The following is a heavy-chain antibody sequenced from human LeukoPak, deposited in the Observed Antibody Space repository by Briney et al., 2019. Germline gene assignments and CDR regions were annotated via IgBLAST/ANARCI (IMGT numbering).Heavy chain of an antibody. CDR3: ARDGGGGWDYYFDY. CDR1: GGSISSSSYY. D-gene: IGHD3-16*01. J-gene: IGHJ4*02. Sequence: SETLSLTCTVSGGSISSSSYYWGWIRQPPGKGLEWIGSIYYSGSTYYNPSLKSRVTISVDTSKNQFSLKLSSVTAADTAVYYCARDGGGGWDYYFDYWGQGTLVAVSS. V-gene: IGHV4-39*02. CDR2: IYYSGST.